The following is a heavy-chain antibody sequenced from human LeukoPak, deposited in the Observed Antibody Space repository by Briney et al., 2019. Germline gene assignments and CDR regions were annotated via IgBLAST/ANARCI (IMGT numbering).Heavy chain of an antibody. CDR1: RFTFNDYT. CDR3: AKADCGGDCYLIDY. CDR2: ISRDGGII. Sequence: PGGSLRLSCAASRFTFNDYTMHWVRQVPGKRLEWVSLISRDGGIIYYADSVKGRFVISRDNSKNSLFLQMNSLRPEDTAFYYCAKADCGGDCYLIDYWGRGTLVTVSS. D-gene: IGHD2-21*02. V-gene: IGHV3-43*01. J-gene: IGHJ4*02.